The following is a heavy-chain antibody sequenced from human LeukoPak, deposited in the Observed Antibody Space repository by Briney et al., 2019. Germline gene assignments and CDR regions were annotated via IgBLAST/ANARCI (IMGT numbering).Heavy chain of an antibody. V-gene: IGHV1-2*02. CDR1: GYTFTSYG. Sequence: ASVKVSCKASGYTFTSYGISWVRQAPGQGLEWMGWINPNSGGTNYAQKFQGRVTMTRDTSISTAYMELSRLRSDDTAVYYCARHHCSGGSCYSGEHFDYWGQGTLVTVSS. CDR3: ARHHCSGGSCYSGEHFDY. CDR2: INPNSGGT. D-gene: IGHD2-15*01. J-gene: IGHJ4*02.